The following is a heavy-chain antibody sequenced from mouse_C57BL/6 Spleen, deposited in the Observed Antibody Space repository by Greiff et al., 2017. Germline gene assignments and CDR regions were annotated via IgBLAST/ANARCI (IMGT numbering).Heavy chain of an antibody. V-gene: IGHV1-80*01. CDR1: GYAFSSYW. CDR3: ARRGSGSDHFDY. J-gene: IGHJ2*01. Sequence: VQLQQSGAELVKPGASVKISCKASGYAFSSYWMNWVKQRPGKGLEWIGQIYPGDGDTNYNGKFKGKATLTADKSSSTAYMQLSSLTSEDSAVYFCARRGSGSDHFDYWGQGTTLTVSS. CDR2: IYPGDGDT. D-gene: IGHD3-2*02.